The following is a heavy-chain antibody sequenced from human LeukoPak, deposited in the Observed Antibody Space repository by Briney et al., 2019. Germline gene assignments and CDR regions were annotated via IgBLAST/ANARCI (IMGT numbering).Heavy chain of an antibody. CDR3: ARVGDFWSGYQIDP. Sequence: GGSLRLSCAASGFTFSSYGMDWVRQAPGKGLEWVSYISSSSSSISYADSVKGRFTISRDNAKNSLYLQMTSLRAEDTAVYYCARVGDFWSGYQIDPWGQGTLVTVSS. CDR1: GFTFSSYG. CDR2: ISSSSSSI. D-gene: IGHD3-3*01. V-gene: IGHV3-48*04. J-gene: IGHJ5*02.